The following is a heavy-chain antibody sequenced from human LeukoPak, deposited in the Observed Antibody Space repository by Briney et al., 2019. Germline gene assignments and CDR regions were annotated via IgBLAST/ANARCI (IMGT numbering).Heavy chain of an antibody. V-gene: IGHV1-24*01. J-gene: IGHJ4*02. Sequence: ASVKVSCKVSGYTLTELSMHWVRQAPGKGLEWMGGFDPEDGETIYAQKFQGRVTMTEDTSTDTAYKELSSLRSEDTAVYYCATPPPGVSTVTLDYWGQGTLVTVSS. D-gene: IGHD4-17*01. CDR3: ATPPPGVSTVTLDY. CDR1: GYTLTELS. CDR2: FDPEDGET.